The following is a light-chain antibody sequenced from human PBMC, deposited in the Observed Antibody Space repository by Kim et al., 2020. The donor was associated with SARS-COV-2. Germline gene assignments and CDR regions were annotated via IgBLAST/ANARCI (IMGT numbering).Light chain of an antibody. Sequence: ASLGDRVTPTCRASQDIRNDLGWYQQNPGRAPKRLIYGASSLQSGVPSRFSGSGSGTEFTLTISSLQPEDFATYFCLQHNTYPITFGQGTRLEIK. J-gene: IGKJ5*01. CDR3: LQHNTYPIT. CDR1: QDIRND. V-gene: IGKV1-17*01. CDR2: GAS.